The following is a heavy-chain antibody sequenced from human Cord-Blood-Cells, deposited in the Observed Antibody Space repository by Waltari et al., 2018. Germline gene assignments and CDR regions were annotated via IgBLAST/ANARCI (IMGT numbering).Heavy chain of an antibody. D-gene: IGHD6-19*01. V-gene: IGHV3-21*01. CDR1: GFTFSSSS. CDR2: ISSSSYI. CDR3: ARGGAVAGTLGDAFDI. J-gene: IGHJ3*02. Sequence: EVQLVESGGGLVKPGGSLRLSCAASGFTFSSSSMNCVRQAPGKGLEWVSSISSSSYIYYADSVKGRFTISRDNAKNSLYLQMNSLRAEDTAVYYCARGGAVAGTLGDAFDIWGQGTMVTVSS.